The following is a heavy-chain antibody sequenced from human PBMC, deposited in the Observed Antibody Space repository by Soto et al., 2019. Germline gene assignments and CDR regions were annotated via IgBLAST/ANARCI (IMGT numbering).Heavy chain of an antibody. CDR3: ARDGGMRGMDV. Sequence: QVQLVQSGAEVKKPGSSVKVSCKASGGTFSSYTISWVRQAPGQGLEWMGRIIPILGIANYAQKFQGRVTXTXXKSTSTAYMELSSLRSEDTAVYYCARDGGMRGMDVWGQGTTVTVSS. V-gene: IGHV1-69*08. CDR2: IIPILGIA. D-gene: IGHD1-1*01. J-gene: IGHJ6*02. CDR1: GGTFSSYT.